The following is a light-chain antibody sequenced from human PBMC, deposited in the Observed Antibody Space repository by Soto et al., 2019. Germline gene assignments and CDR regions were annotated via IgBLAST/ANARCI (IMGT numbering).Light chain of an antibody. CDR2: GAS. Sequence: EIVLTQSPGTLSLSPGERATLSCRAIQSVSNNYLAWYQQKPGQAPRLLIFGASSRAAGIPDRFSGSGSGTDFTLTISRLEPEDFAVYYCQQYAGSPPWTFGQGTKVDIK. V-gene: IGKV3-20*01. CDR3: QQYAGSPPWT. CDR1: QSVSNNY. J-gene: IGKJ1*01.